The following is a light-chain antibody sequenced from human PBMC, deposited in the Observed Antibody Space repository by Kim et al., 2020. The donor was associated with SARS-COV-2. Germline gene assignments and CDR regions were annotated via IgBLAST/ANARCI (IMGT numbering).Light chain of an antibody. CDR1: QSVRINY. CDR3: QQYSSSPSST. CDR2: GAS. Sequence: EIVLTQSPGTLSLSPGERATLSCRASQSVRINYLTWYQHKPGQAPRLLIYGASSRATGIPDRFSGSGSGTDFTLSISTLEPEDSAVYYCQQYSSSPSSTFGQGTKVDIK. J-gene: IGKJ2*01. V-gene: IGKV3-20*01.